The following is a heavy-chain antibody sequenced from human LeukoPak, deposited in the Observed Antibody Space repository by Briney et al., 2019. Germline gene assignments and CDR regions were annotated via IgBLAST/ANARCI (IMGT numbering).Heavy chain of an antibody. V-gene: IGHV3-20*04. CDR2: TNWDGANT. J-gene: IGHJ6*03. CDR3: GRVCCSTTSCYDYYDYYMDV. Sequence: GASVKLSCEVSGFRFGDYGMHWVRHAPGKGLEWVSGTNWDGANTGYAESVKGRFTISKDNVKNFLYLQMNSLRVEDTAVYFWGRVCCSTTSCYDYYDYYMDVWGKGTTVTVSS. CDR1: GFRFGDYG. D-gene: IGHD2-2*01.